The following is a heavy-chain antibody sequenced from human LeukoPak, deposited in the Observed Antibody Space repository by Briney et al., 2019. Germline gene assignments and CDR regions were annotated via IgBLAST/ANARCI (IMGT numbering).Heavy chain of an antibody. Sequence: GVSLRLSCSASGLTVTNAWMNWVRQAPGEGLDWVGRIASKTDGGATDYAAPVKGRFTISRDDSKNTLNLQMNSLKTEDTAVYYCTTGIRGDWGQGTLVTVSS. V-gene: IGHV3-15*07. D-gene: IGHD3-10*01. CDR3: TTGIRGD. CDR1: GLTVTNAW. J-gene: IGHJ4*02. CDR2: IASKTDGGAT.